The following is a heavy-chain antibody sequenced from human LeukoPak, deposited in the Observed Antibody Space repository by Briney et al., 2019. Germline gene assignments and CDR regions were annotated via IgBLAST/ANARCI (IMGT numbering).Heavy chain of an antibody. D-gene: IGHD3-10*01. CDR3: ATEALDDSDSYFEY. CDR2: FDPEDGET. V-gene: IGHV1-24*01. CDR1: GYTLTELS. Sequence: ASVKVSCEVSGYTLTELSMHWVRQAPGKGLEWMGRFDPEDGETIYAQTLQGRVTMTEDTSTDTAYMELSSLRFEDTAVYYCATEALDDSDSYFEYWGQGTLVTVSS. J-gene: IGHJ4*02.